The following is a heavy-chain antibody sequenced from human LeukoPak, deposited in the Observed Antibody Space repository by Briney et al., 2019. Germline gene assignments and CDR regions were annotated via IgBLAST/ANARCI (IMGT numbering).Heavy chain of an antibody. Sequence: PGRSLRLSCAASGFTFSSYAMHWVRQAPGKGLEWVAVISYDGSNKYYADSVKGRFTISRDNSKNTLYLQMNSLRAEDTAVYYCAKDLGSSWYFITLDYWGQGTLVTVSS. CDR2: ISYDGSNK. D-gene: IGHD6-13*01. CDR1: GFTFSSYA. J-gene: IGHJ4*02. CDR3: AKDLGSSWYFITLDY. V-gene: IGHV3-30-3*01.